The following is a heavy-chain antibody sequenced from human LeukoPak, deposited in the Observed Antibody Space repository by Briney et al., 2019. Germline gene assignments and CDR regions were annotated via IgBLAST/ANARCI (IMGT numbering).Heavy chain of an antibody. V-gene: IGHV3-30-3*01. CDR1: GFTFSSYA. CDR3: ARGARNWGSMRGWFDP. D-gene: IGHD7-27*01. Sequence: GGSLRLSCAASGFTFSSYAMHWVRQAPGKGLEWVAVISYDGSNKYYADSVKGRFTISRDNSKNTLYLQMNSLRSDDTAVYYCARGARNWGSMRGWFDPWGQGTLVTVSS. CDR2: ISYDGSNK. J-gene: IGHJ5*02.